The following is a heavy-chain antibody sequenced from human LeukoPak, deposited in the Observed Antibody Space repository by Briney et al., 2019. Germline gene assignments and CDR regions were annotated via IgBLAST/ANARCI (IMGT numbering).Heavy chain of an antibody. CDR3: AREFDP. Sequence: SQTLSLTCTVSGGSISSGSYYWSWIRQPAGKGLEWIGRIYTSGSTNYNPSLTSRVTISVDTSKNQFSLKLSSVTAADTAVYYCAREFDPWGQGTLVTVSS. V-gene: IGHV4-61*02. CDR1: GGSISSGSYY. J-gene: IGHJ5*02. CDR2: IYTSGST.